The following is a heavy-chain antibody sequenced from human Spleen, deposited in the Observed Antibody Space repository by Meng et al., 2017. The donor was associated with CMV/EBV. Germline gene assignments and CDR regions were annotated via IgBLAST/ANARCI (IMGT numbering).Heavy chain of an antibody. V-gene: IGHV4-31*03. J-gene: IGHJ5*02. Sequence: SETLSLTCTVSGGSISSSSYYWGWIRQPPGKGLEWIGYIYYSGSTYYNPSLKSRVTISVDTSKNQFSLKLSSVTAADTAVYYCARGLYCSSTSCDPRGVWFDPWGQGTLVTVSS. CDR2: IYYSGST. CDR1: GGSISSSSYY. D-gene: IGHD2-2*01. CDR3: ARGLYCSSTSCDPRGVWFDP.